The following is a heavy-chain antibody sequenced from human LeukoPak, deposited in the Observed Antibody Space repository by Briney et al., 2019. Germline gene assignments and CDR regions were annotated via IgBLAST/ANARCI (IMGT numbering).Heavy chain of an antibody. CDR2: ISGGSSFT. CDR3: ARDLGYSSGPNC. CDR1: GLSFSNYA. D-gene: IGHD6-19*01. V-gene: IGHV3-21*01. Sequence: GGSLRLSCAASGLSFSNYAMYWVRQAPGKGLEWVSYISGGSSFTYYVDSVKGRFTTSRDNAKNSLYLQMNSLRAEDTAVYYCARDLGYSSGPNCWGQGTRVTVSS. J-gene: IGHJ4*02.